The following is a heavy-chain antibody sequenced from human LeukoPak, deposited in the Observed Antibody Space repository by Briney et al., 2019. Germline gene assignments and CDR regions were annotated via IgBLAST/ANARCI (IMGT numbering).Heavy chain of an antibody. CDR2: ISSSGKA. V-gene: IGHV4-39*01. CDR3: ARFKGGTGFDY. Sequence: SETLSLTCAVSGGSITTTDSDWAWIRQPPGQGFEWIATISSSGKAYYYPSLMSRVTISVDTSKNQFSLDVTSVTAADTGLFYCARFKGGTGFDYWGRGILVIVS. CDR1: GGSITTTDSD. J-gene: IGHJ4*02. D-gene: IGHD1-26*01.